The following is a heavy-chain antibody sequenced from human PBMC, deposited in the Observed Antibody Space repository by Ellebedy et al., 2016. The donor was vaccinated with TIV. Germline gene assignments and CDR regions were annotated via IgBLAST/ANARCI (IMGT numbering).Heavy chain of an antibody. CDR3: VRGPYIGWELPPDFAY. CDR2: VLPIYSTP. Sequence: AASVKVSCKASGGTFGTYLVSWVRQAPGQGLEWIGGVLPIYSTPDYAQKFQGRVTITADESTSTVYMELNSLTSDDTAVYYSVRGPYIGWELPPDFAYWGQGTLVTVTS. D-gene: IGHD1-26*01. CDR1: GGTFGTYL. J-gene: IGHJ4*02. V-gene: IGHV1-69*13.